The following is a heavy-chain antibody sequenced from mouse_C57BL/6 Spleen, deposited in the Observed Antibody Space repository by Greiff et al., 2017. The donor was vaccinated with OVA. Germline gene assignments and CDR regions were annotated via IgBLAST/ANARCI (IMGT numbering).Heavy chain of an antibody. J-gene: IGHJ2*01. CDR2: IHPNSGST. CDR1: GYTFTSYW. V-gene: IGHV1-64*01. CDR3: ARWIKGLYFDY. Sequence: VQRVESGAELVKPGASVKLSCKASGYTFTSYWMHWVKQRPGQGLEWIGMIHPNSGSTNYNEKFKSKATLTVDKSSSTAYMQLSSLTSEDSAVYYCARWIKGLYFDYWGQGTTLTVSS. D-gene: IGHD1-3*01.